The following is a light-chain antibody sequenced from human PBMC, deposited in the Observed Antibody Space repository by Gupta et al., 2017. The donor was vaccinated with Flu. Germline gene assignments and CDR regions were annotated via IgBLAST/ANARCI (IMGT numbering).Light chain of an antibody. V-gene: IGKV3-20*01. J-gene: IGKJ2*01. CDR3: QQYGSSPMYT. CDR2: GAS. Sequence: ELVLTQSPGTLSLSPGERATLSCRASQSVSSSYLAWYQQKPGQAPSLLIYGASSRATGIPDRFSGSGSGTDFTLTISRLEPEDFAVYYCQQYGSSPMYTFGQGTKLEIK. CDR1: QSVSSSY.